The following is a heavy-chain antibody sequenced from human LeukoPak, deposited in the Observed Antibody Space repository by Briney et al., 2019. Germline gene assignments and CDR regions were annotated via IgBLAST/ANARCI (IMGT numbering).Heavy chain of an antibody. CDR3: AGRLRLGWFDP. D-gene: IGHD2-15*01. CDR1: GYSFTSYW. V-gene: IGHV5-51*01. Sequence: GESLKISCKGSGYSFTSYWIGWVRQMPGKGLEWMGVIYPGDSDIRYSPSFQGQVTISVDKSTSTVYLQWSSLKASDTAMYYCAGRLRLGWFDPWGQGTLVTVSS. J-gene: IGHJ5*02. CDR2: IYPGDSDI.